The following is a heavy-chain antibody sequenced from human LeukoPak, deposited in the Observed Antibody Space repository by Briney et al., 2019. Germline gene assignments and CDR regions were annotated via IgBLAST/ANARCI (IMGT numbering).Heavy chain of an antibody. CDR2: ISSSSSTI. D-gene: IGHD6-19*01. J-gene: IGHJ6*02. V-gene: IGHV3-48*04. CDR1: GFTFSSYS. CDR3: ARDQKEGSGWSRYYYYGMDV. Sequence: PGGSLRLSCAASGFTFSSYSMNWVRQAPGKGLEWVSYISSSSSTIYYADSVKGRFTISRDNAKNSLYLQMNSLRAEDTAVYYCARDQKEGSGWSRYYYYGMDVWGQGTAVTVSS.